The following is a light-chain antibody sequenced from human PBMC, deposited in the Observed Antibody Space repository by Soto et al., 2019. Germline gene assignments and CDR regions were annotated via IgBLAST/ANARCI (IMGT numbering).Light chain of an antibody. CDR2: GNS. V-gene: IGLV1-40*01. CDR1: ISNIGAGYD. J-gene: IGLJ2*01. Sequence: QSVLTQPPSLSGAPGQRVTISCTGSISNIGAGYDVHWYQQLPGTAPKLLIYGNSNRPSGVPDRFSGSKSVTSASLAITGLQAEDEADYYCQSYDSSLSAVVFGGGTKVTVL. CDR3: QSYDSSLSAVV.